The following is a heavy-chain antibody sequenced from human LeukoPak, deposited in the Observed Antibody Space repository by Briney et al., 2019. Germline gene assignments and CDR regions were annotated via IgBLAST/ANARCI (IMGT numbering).Heavy chain of an antibody. J-gene: IGHJ4*02. CDR3: ARSGTNTDAYNELDY. CDR1: GGSISGYY. V-gene: IGHV4-59*08. CDR2: VYDRGST. D-gene: IGHD5-24*01. Sequence: SETLSLTCSVSGGSISGYYWSWIRQPPGKGLEWLGCVYDRGSTYYNPSLKSRVTISLDTSRNQFSLKLSSVAAADTAVYYCARSGTNTDAYNELDYWGQGTLVTVSS.